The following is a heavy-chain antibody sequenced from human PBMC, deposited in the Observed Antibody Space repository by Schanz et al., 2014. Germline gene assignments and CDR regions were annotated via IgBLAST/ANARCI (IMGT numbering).Heavy chain of an antibody. CDR1: GFTFSSYS. D-gene: IGHD1-1*01. V-gene: IGHV3-21*05. CDR2: ISSGSSYA. CDR3: ARAHGNNWYGKGLDY. J-gene: IGHJ4*02. Sequence: EVQLVESGGGLVKPGGSLRLSCAASGFTFSSYSMNWVRQAPGKGLEWVSDISSGSSYANYADSVKGRFTISRDNSKNTLYLQMNSLRADDTAVYFCARAHGNNWYGKGLDYWGQGTLVTVSS.